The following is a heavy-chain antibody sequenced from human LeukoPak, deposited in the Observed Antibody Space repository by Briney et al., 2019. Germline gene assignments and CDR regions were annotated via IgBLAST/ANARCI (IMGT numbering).Heavy chain of an antibody. CDR2: ISSSSSYI. J-gene: IGHJ6*03. V-gene: IGHV3-21*01. CDR3: ARDGHYGSGSYPLSGDYYYMDV. D-gene: IGHD3-10*01. CDR1: GFTFSSYS. Sequence: PGGSLRLSCAASGFTFSSYSMNWVRQAPGKGLEWVSSISSSSSYIYYADSVKGRFTISRDNAKNSLYLQMNSLRAEDTAVYYCARDGHYGSGSYPLSGDYYYMDVWGKGTTVTISS.